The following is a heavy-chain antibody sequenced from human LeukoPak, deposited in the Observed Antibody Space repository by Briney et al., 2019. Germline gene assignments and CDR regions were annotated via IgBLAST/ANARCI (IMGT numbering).Heavy chain of an antibody. CDR1: SGSISSYY. D-gene: IGHD3-22*01. CDR3: ARDEAGSGYIDY. CDR2: IYTSGTT. J-gene: IGHJ4*01. V-gene: IGHV4-4*07. Sequence: SETLSLTCTVSSGSISSYYWSWIRQLPGRGLEWIGRIYTSGTTNYNSSLKSRITMSLDTSKNQLSLKLSSVTAADTAVYYCARDEAGSGYIDYWGQGTLVTVSS.